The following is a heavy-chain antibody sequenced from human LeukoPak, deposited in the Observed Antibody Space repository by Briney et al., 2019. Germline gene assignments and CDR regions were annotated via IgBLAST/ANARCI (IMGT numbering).Heavy chain of an antibody. V-gene: IGHV1-2*02. CDR2: ITPKSGDT. CDR3: ARVRLADERAWAY. CDR1: EYTFSDFY. Sequence: ASVKVSCKASEYTFSDFYIHWVRQAPGQGLEYVGWITPKSGDTYSPQRFQGRVTMTRDASISTAYMELSSLRSDDTAVYFCARVRLADERAWAYWGQDTLVTVSS. D-gene: IGHD3-3*02. J-gene: IGHJ4*02.